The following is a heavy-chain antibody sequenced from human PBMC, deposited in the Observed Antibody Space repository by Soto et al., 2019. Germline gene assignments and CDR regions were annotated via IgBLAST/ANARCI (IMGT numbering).Heavy chain of an antibody. D-gene: IGHD3-3*01. Sequence: PSETLSLTCTVSGGSISSSSYYWGWIRQPPGKGLEWIGSIYYSGSTYYNPSLKSRVTISVDTSKNQFSLKLSSVTAADTAVYYCALLEWLFDGMDVWGQGTTVTVSS. V-gene: IGHV4-39*01. CDR3: ALLEWLFDGMDV. J-gene: IGHJ6*02. CDR2: IYYSGST. CDR1: GGSISSSSYY.